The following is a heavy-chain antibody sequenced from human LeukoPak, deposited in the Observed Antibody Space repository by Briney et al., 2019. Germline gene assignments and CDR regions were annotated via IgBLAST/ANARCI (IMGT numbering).Heavy chain of an antibody. V-gene: IGHV1-18*01. CDR2: ISAYNGNT. D-gene: IGHD3-3*01. J-gene: IGHJ4*02. CDR3: ARLITIFGVVIQYFDY. Sequence: GASVKVSCKASGGTFSSYAISWVRQAPGQGLEWMGWISAYNGNTNYAQKLQGRVTMTTDTSTSTAYMELRSLRSDDTAVYYCARLITIFGVVIQYFDYWGQGTLVTVSS. CDR1: GGTFSSYA.